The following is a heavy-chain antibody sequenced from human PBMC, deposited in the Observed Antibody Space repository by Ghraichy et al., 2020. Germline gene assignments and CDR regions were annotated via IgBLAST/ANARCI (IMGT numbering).Heavy chain of an antibody. J-gene: IGHJ5*02. CDR2: ISGSGGST. CDR3: AKGSWYSSSSPGWFDP. Sequence: GGSLRLSCAASGFTFSSYAMSWVRQAPGKGLEWVSAISGSGGSTYYADSVKGRFTISRDNSKNTLYLQMNSLRAEDTAVYYCAKGSWYSSSSPGWFDPWGQGTLVTVSS. V-gene: IGHV3-23*01. CDR1: GFTFSSYA. D-gene: IGHD6-13*01.